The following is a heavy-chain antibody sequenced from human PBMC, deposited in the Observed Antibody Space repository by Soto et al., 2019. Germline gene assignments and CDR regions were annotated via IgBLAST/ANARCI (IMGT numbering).Heavy chain of an antibody. Sequence: SETLSLTCAVSGGSISSGGYSWSWIRQPPGKGLEWIGHIYYGGSTYYNPSLKSRVTISVDTSKNQFSLKLSSVTAADTAVYYCTRGPSGDKVDYWGQGTLVTVS. J-gene: IGHJ4*02. D-gene: IGHD7-27*01. CDR2: IYYGGST. V-gene: IGHV4-30-4*01. CDR1: GGSISSGGYS. CDR3: TRGPSGDKVDY.